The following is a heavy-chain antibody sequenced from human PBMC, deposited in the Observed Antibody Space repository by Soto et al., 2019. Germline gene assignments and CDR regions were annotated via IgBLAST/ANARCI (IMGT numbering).Heavy chain of an antibody. D-gene: IGHD3-22*01. Sequence: SETLSLTCTVSVGSISSGDYYWIWIRHPPGKGLEWIGYIYYSGSTYYNPSLKSRVTISVDTSKNQFSLKLSSVTAADTAVYYCARDHYYDSSGYYDWFDPWGQGTLVTVSS. J-gene: IGHJ5*02. CDR3: ARDHYYDSSGYYDWFDP. CDR1: VGSISSGDYY. CDR2: IYYSGST. V-gene: IGHV4-30-4*01.